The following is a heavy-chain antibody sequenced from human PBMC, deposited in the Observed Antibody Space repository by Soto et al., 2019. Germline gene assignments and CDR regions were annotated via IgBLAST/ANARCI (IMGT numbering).Heavy chain of an antibody. D-gene: IGHD6-6*01. CDR2: IYYSGST. Sequence: QLQLQESGPGLVKPSETLSLTCTVSGGSISSSSYYWGWIRQPPGKGLEWIGSIYYSGSTYYNPSLKSRVTISVDTSKSHFSLKLSSVTAADTAVYYCARAARPYYYYYMDVWGKGTTVTVSS. V-gene: IGHV4-39*02. CDR3: ARAARPYYYYYMDV. CDR1: GGSISSSSYY. J-gene: IGHJ6*03.